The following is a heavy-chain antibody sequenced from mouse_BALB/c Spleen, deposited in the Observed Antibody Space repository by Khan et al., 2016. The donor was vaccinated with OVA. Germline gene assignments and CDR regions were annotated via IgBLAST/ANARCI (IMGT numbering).Heavy chain of an antibody. CDR2: IWAGGST. J-gene: IGHJ2*01. Sequence: VQLQESGPGLVAPSQSLSITCTVSGFSLTSNGVHWVRQPPGKGLVWLGVIWAGGSTNYNSALMSRLSISKDNSKSQVFLKMNSLQTDDTAMYYCARNREPDYFDYWGQGTTLTVSS. CDR1: GFSLTSNG. V-gene: IGHV2-9*02. CDR3: ARNREPDYFDY.